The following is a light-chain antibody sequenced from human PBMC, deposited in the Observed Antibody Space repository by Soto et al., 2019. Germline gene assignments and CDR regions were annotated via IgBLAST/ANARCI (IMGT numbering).Light chain of an antibody. J-gene: IGKJ4*01. V-gene: IGKV3-20*01. Sequence: EIVLTQSPCTLSLSPGERATLSCRASQSVSSTYLAWYQQKPGQAPRLLIYGASSRATGIPDRFSGSGSGTDFTLTISRLETEEFAVYYCQHYGSLVLTFGGGTKVESK. CDR2: GAS. CDR3: QHYGSLVLT. CDR1: QSVSSTY.